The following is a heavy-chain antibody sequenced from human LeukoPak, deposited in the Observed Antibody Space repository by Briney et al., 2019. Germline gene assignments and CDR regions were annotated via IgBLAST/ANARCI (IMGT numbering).Heavy chain of an antibody. J-gene: IGHJ5*02. Sequence: GGSLRLSCAASGFTFSSYEMNWVRQAPGKGLEWVSYISSSGSNIYYADSVKGRFTISRDNAKNSLYLQMNSLKTEDTAVYYCTTEPPMDFFVVLPAWGQGTLVTVSS. D-gene: IGHD2-2*01. V-gene: IGHV3-48*03. CDR2: ISSSGSNI. CDR1: GFTFSSYE. CDR3: TTEPPMDFFVVLPA.